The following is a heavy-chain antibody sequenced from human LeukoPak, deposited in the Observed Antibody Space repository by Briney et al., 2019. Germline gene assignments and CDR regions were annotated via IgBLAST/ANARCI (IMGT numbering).Heavy chain of an antibody. Sequence: GGSLRLSCAASGFTFSNYAMSWVRQAPGKGLEWVSGITGSGGSAYYADSVKGRFTISRDNSKNTLYLQMNSLRAEDTAVYYCAKDLVSTVVPGYYGMDVWGQGTTVTVSS. CDR1: GFTFSNYA. V-gene: IGHV3-23*01. CDR3: AKDLVSTVVPGYYGMDV. J-gene: IGHJ6*02. D-gene: IGHD3-10*01. CDR2: ITGSGGSA.